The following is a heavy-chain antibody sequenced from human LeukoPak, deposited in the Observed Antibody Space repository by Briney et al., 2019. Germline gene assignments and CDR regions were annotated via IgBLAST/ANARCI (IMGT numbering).Heavy chain of an antibody. CDR3: ARPYGSGPYYYYYYMDV. CDR1: GYTFTSCD. J-gene: IGHJ6*03. D-gene: IGHD3-10*01. CDR2: INPNSGGT. V-gene: IGHV1-2*02. Sequence: GASVKVSCKASGYTFTSCDINWVRQAPGQGLEWMGWINPNSGGTNYAQKFQGRVTMTRDTSISTAYMELSRLRSDDTAVYYCARPYGSGPYYYYYYMDVWGKGTTVTVSS.